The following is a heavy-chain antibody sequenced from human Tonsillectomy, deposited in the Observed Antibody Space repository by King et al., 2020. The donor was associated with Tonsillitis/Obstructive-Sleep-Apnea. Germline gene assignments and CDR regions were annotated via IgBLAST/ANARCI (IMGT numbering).Heavy chain of an antibody. CDR3: AKPGTPPYLTSNFDY. CDR1: GFNFSNYA. CDR2: ISGSGDST. D-gene: IGHD1-14*01. Sequence: VQLLESGGGLVQPGGSLRLSCAASGFNFSNYAMTWVRQAPGKGLEWVSSISGSGDSTYYADSVQGRFTISRDNSKNTLYLQRNSLRAEDTAVYYCAKPGTPPYLTSNFDYWGQGTLVTVSS. J-gene: IGHJ4*02. V-gene: IGHV3-23*01.